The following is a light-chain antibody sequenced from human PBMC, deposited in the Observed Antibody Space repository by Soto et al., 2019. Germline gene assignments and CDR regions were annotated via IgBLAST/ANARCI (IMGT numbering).Light chain of an antibody. J-gene: IGLJ2*01. CDR2: AVS. Sequence: QSALTQPASVSGSPGQSITISCTGTSSDVGGYNYVSWYQQHPGKAPKLMSYAVSNRPSGVSNRFSGSKSGNTASLTISGLQAEDEADYYCSSYTISSTLVVFGGGTKLTVL. CDR3: SSYTISSTLVV. CDR1: SSDVGGYNY. V-gene: IGLV2-14*01.